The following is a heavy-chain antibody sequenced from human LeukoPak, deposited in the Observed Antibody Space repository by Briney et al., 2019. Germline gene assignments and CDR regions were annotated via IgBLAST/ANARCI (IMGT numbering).Heavy chain of an antibody. CDR1: GGTFSSYA. Sequence: ASVKVSCKASGGTFSSYAISWVRQAPGQGLEWMGGIIPIFGTANYAQKFQGRVTITADESTSTAYMELSSLRSEDTAVYYCARDLGRGSSSWTRQWGFDPWGQGTLVTVSS. J-gene: IGHJ5*02. V-gene: IGHV1-69*13. CDR2: IIPIFGTA. D-gene: IGHD6-13*01. CDR3: ARDLGRGSSSWTRQWGFDP.